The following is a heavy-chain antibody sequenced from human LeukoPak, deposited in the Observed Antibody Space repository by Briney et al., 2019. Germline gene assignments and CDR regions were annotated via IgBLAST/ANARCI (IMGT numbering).Heavy chain of an antibody. V-gene: IGHV3-74*01. CDR1: GFTFSGYW. CDR2: VNADGSRT. CDR3: ARDRDYYDSTGYSRGRWFDP. J-gene: IGHJ5*02. D-gene: IGHD3-22*01. Sequence: GGSLRLSCAASGFTFSGYWMHWVRQAPGKGLVWVSRVNADGSRTTYADSVKGRFTISRDNAKNTLYLQMNNLRAEDTAVCYCARDRDYYDSTGYSRGRWFDPWGQGTLVTVSS.